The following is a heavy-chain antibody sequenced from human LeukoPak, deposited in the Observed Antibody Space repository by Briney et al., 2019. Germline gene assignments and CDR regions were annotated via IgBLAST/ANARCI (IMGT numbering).Heavy chain of an antibody. V-gene: IGHV4-4*07. CDR1: GGSISSNY. CDR3: ARIHRRADSSGYYYEDWYFDL. CDR2: IYSSGSI. J-gene: IGHJ2*01. Sequence: SETLSLTCTVSGGSISSNYWSWIRQPAGKGLEWIGRIYSSGSIKCNPSLKSRVTMSVDTSENQVSLKLRSVTAAGTAIYYCARIHRRADSSGYYYEDWYFDLWGRGTLVTVSS. D-gene: IGHD3-22*01.